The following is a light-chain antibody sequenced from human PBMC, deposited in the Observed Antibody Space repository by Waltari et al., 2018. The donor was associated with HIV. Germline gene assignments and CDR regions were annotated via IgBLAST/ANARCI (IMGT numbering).Light chain of an antibody. V-gene: IGLV2-14*03. CDR1: RSDVGYYNS. CDR2: DVT. CDR3: CAYTTSITFV. Sequence: QSALTQPASVSGSPGQSITISCTGSRSDVGYYNSLSWYQQHPGKDPRVIISDVTKRPSGVSYRLSGSESGYTASRTISGLQPEDEADYYCCAYTTSITFVFGGGTKLTVL. J-gene: IGLJ3*02.